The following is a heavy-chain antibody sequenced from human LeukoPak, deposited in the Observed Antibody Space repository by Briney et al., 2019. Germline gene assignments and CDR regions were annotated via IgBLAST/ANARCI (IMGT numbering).Heavy chain of an antibody. J-gene: IGHJ3*02. Sequence: GGSLRLSCTVSGFLFSNYEMKWVRQAPGKGLEWVSHISSSGNTISYAASVKGRFSISRDNAKNSVWLQMNSLRAEDTAVYYCARQYCSSRSCYTDAFDIWGQGTMVTVSS. CDR3: ARQYCSSRSCYTDAFDI. V-gene: IGHV3-48*03. D-gene: IGHD2-2*02. CDR2: ISSSGNTI. CDR1: GFLFSNYE.